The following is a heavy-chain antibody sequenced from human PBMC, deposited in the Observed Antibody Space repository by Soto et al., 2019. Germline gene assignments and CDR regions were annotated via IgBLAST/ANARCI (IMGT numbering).Heavy chain of an antibody. CDR3: AKDHLVTTAGDDAFDI. CDR2: ISGSGGST. D-gene: IGHD4-17*01. V-gene: IGHV3-23*01. Sequence: VQLLESGGGLVQPGGSLRLSCAASGFTFSSYAMSWVRQAPGKGLEWVSAISGSGGSTYYADSVKGRFTISRDNSKNTLYLQMNSLRAEDTAVYYCAKDHLVTTAGDDAFDIWGQGTMVTVSS. J-gene: IGHJ3*02. CDR1: GFTFSSYA.